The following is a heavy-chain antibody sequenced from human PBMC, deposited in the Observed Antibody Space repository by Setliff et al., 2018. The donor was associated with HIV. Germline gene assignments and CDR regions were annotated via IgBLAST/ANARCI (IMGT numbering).Heavy chain of an antibody. D-gene: IGHD3-3*01. CDR1: GYSLTSYS. V-gene: IGHV7-4-1*01. Sequence: ASVKVSCKASGYSLTSYSINWVRQAPGQGLEWMGYINTNTGNPTYAQGFTGRFVFSVDTPVSTAYLQIFSLKTEDTSVYYCTRDHTPPPNYDFWSGQIDLRNIFYYMDVWGTGSPVTVSS. CDR3: TRDHTPPPNYDFWSGQIDLRNIFYYMDV. CDR2: INTNTGNP. J-gene: IGHJ6*03.